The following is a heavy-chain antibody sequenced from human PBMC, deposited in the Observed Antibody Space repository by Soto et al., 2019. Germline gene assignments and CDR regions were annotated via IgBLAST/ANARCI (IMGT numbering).Heavy chain of an antibody. J-gene: IGHJ4*02. D-gene: IGHD3-16*01. CDR1: GFPFNNFE. V-gene: IGHV3-48*03. Sequence: GGSLRLSCVASGFPFNNFEMNWIRQAPGKGLEWISYITGGGATYYADSVKGRFTISRDNAKNSLFLQMNSVGVGDTAVYYCVGGGLSYFDHWGRGTLVTVSS. CDR2: ITGGGAT. CDR3: VGGGLSYFDH.